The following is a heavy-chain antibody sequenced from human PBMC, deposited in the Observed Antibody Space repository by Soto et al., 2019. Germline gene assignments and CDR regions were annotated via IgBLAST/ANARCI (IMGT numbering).Heavy chain of an antibody. Sequence: QVQLVESGGGVVQPGRSLRLSCAASGFTFSSYAMHWVRQAPGKGLEWVAVISYDGSNKYYADSVKGRFTISRDNSKNXPXPQMNSLRAEDTAVYYCARDRRIVVVSAYYYYGMDVWGQGTTVPVSS. CDR1: GFTFSSYA. D-gene: IGHD3-22*01. J-gene: IGHJ6*02. CDR2: ISYDGSNK. CDR3: ARDRRIVVVSAYYYYGMDV. V-gene: IGHV3-30-3*01.